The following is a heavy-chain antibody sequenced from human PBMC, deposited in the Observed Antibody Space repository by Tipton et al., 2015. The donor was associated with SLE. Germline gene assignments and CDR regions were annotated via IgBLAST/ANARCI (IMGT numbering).Heavy chain of an antibody. D-gene: IGHD3-10*01. V-gene: IGHV4-59*01. CDR1: GGSISGYY. CDR2: VHYSGTT. J-gene: IGHJ4*02. Sequence: TLSLTCTVSGGSISGYYWTWLRQPPGKGLEWIGYVHYSGTTNYNPSLKSRVTMSVDTSKNQFSLSLSSVTAADTAVYYCARDLDHASGSSHWGRGTLVTVSS. CDR3: ARDLDHASGSSH.